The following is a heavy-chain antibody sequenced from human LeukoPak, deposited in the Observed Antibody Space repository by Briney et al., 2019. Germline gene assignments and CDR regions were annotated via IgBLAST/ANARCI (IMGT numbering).Heavy chain of an antibody. J-gene: IGHJ3*01. V-gene: IGHV4-59*04. Sequence: KPSETLSLTCTVSGGSISSYYWSWIRQPPGKGLGWIGNIYYTGSTYYTSSLKSRVTMSVDTSKNVFSLALKSLTSADTAVYYCARHLEYTTSGKAFDVWGQGTLVSVSS. CDR1: GGSISSYY. CDR3: ARHLEYTTSGKAFDV. CDR2: IYYTGST. D-gene: IGHD3-3*01.